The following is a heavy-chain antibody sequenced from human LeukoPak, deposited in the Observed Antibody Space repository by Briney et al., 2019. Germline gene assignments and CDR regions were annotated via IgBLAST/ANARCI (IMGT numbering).Heavy chain of an antibody. CDR2: ISWNSGSI. V-gene: IGHV3-9*01. D-gene: IGHD3-22*01. Sequence: GGSLRLSCAASGFTFDDYAMHWVRQAPGKGLEWVSGISWNSGSIGYADSVTGRFTSSRDNAKNSLYLQMNSLRAEDTAVYYCARHSSGYFRLDYWGQGTLVTVSS. J-gene: IGHJ4*02. CDR1: GFTFDDYA. CDR3: ARHSSGYFRLDY.